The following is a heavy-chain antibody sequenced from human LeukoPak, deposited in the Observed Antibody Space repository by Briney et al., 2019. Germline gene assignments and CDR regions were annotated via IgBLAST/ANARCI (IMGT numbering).Heavy chain of an antibody. CDR3: ARAGGYSGYGSFDY. Sequence: SETLSLTCTVSGGSISNYFWNWIRQPPGKGLEWIGYFFQSGSAEYNPSLKSRVTLSADTSKNQVSLKLNSVTAADTAVYFCARAGGYSGYGSFDYWGQGILVPVSS. V-gene: IGHV4-59*08. D-gene: IGHD5-12*01. J-gene: IGHJ4*02. CDR1: GGSISNYF. CDR2: FFQSGSA.